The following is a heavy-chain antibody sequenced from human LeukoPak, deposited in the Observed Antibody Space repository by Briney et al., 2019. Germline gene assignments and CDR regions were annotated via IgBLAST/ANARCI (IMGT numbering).Heavy chain of an antibody. CDR1: GFIFSRYW. V-gene: IGHV4-38-2*01. J-gene: IGHJ5*01. D-gene: IGHD6-13*01. CDR2: MYHSGST. Sequence: GSLRLSCATSGFIFSRYWMSWVRQAPGKGLEWIGTMYHSGSTYYTPSLRSRVTISIDTSTNEVSLRLTSVAATDTAVYFCARAPRQSSWYDSWGQGTLVTVSS. CDR3: ARAPRQSSWYDS.